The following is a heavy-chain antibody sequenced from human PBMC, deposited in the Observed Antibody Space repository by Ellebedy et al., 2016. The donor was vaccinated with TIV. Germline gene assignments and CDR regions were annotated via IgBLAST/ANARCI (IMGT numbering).Heavy chain of an antibody. V-gene: IGHV5-51*03. J-gene: IGHJ4*02. CDR2: IYPGDSDT. CDR3: ARLRYSSAWPDYFDY. Sequence: PGESLKISCKGSGYSFTTNWIGWVRQMPGKGLEWMGIIYPGDSDTRYSPSFQGQVRISADKSLSTAYLQWSSLKASDTAMYYCARLRYSSAWPDYFDYWGQGTLLTVSS. D-gene: IGHD6-19*01. CDR1: GYSFTTNW.